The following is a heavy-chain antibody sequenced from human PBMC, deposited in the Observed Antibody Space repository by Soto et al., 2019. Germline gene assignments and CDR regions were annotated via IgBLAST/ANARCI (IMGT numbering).Heavy chain of an antibody. CDR2: VYYTGTP. V-gene: IGHV4-59*08. J-gene: IGHJ4*02. Sequence: SETLSLTCTVSGSPINNYYWSWFRQPPGQGLEWVGYVYYTGTPTYNPSLKSRVTISIDASKSQFSLNLRSVTAADTAVYYCARHTDIVSSTVYNWGQGILVTV. D-gene: IGHD5-12*01. CDR3: ARHTDIVSSTVYN. CDR1: GSPINNYY.